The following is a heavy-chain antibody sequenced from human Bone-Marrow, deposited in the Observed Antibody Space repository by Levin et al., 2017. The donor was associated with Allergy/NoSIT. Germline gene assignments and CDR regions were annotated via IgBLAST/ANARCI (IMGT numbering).Heavy chain of an antibody. CDR1: GFTFSSYG. Sequence: QAGGSLRLSCAASGFTFSSYGMHWVRQAPGKGLEWVAVIWYDGSNKYYADSVKGRFTISRDNSKNTLYLQMNSLRAEDTAVYYCARDIRNRHRYYYMDVWGKGTTVTVSS. J-gene: IGHJ6*03. CDR3: ARDIRNRHRYYYMDV. V-gene: IGHV3-33*01. D-gene: IGHD1-14*01. CDR2: IWYDGSNK.